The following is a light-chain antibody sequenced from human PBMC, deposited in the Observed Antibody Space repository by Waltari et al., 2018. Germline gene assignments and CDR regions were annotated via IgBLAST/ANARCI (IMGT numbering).Light chain of an antibody. V-gene: IGLV3-25*03. CDR3: QSADTSGSYWI. CDR2: KDS. J-gene: IGLJ2*01. Sequence: SPELTQPPSVSVSPGQTAVIPCSGDALTNQYAYWYQQKAGQAPVMILYKDSERPSGIPDRISGSNSGTTVSLIINGVQADDEADYYCQSADTSGSYWIFGAGTKLTVL. CDR1: ALTNQY.